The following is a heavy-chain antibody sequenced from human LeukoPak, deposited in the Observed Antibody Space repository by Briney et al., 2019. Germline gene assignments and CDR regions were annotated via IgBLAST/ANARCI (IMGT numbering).Heavy chain of an antibody. CDR2: IYPGDSDT. V-gene: IGHV5-51*01. CDR1: GYSFTSYW. CDR3: ARLGCSSTSCYKFYYYYYYMDA. D-gene: IGHD2-2*02. Sequence: GESLKISCKGSGYSFTSYWIGWVRQMPGRGLEWMGIIYPGDSDTRYSPSFQGQVTISADKSISTTYLQWSSLKASDTAMYYCARLGCSSTSCYKFYYYYYYMDAWGKGTTVTVSS. J-gene: IGHJ6*03.